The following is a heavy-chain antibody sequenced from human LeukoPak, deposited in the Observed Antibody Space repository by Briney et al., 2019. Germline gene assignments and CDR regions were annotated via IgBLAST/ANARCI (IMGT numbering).Heavy chain of an antibody. Sequence: GGSLRLSCAASGFTFSSYWMSWVRQAPGKGLEWVVNIKQDGSEKYYVDSVKGRFTISRDNAKNSLYLQMNSLRAEGTAVYYCARGRDDFWSGYSYYFDYWGQGTLVTVSS. CDR2: IKQDGSEK. J-gene: IGHJ4*02. CDR1: GFTFSSYW. D-gene: IGHD3-3*01. V-gene: IGHV3-7*01. CDR3: ARGRDDFWSGYSYYFDY.